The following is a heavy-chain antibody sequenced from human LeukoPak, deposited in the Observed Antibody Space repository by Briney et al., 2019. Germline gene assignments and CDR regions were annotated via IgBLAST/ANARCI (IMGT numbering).Heavy chain of an antibody. CDR3: ARGSQGGSYYEDY. V-gene: IGHV1-69*05. D-gene: IGHD1-26*01. CDR1: GGTFSSYA. CDR2: IIPIFGTA. J-gene: IGHJ4*02. Sequence: SVKVSCKASGGTFSSYAISWVRQAPGQGLEWMGGIIPIFGTANYAQKFQGRVTITTDESTGTAYMELSSLRSEDTAVYYCARGSQGGSYYEDYWGQGTLVTVSS.